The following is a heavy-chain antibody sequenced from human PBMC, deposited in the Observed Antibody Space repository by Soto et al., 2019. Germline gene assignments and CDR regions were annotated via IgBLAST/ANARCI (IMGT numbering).Heavy chain of an antibody. Sequence: SAKVSCXASGGTFSSYTISWVRQENGQGLEWMGRIIPILGIANYAQKFQGRVTITADKSTSTAYMELSSLRSEDTAVNYCAGVVWTPGNPTYYFDYWGQGTLVTVSS. V-gene: IGHV1-69*02. CDR2: IIPILGIA. J-gene: IGHJ4*02. CDR3: AGVVWTPGNPTYYFDY. CDR1: GGTFSSYT. D-gene: IGHD3-16*01.